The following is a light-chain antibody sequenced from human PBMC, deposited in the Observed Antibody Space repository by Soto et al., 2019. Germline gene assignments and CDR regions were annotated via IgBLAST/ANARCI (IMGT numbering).Light chain of an antibody. CDR2: GAS. J-gene: IGKJ1*01. Sequence: EIGMTQSPATLSVSPGERATLSCRASQSVDSKLAWYQQKPGQGPRLLIYGASNRATGIPARFSGSGSGTEFTLTISSLQSEDFAVYYCQHYSTWLWTFGPGTKVEIK. CDR1: QSVDSK. V-gene: IGKV3-15*01. CDR3: QHYSTWLWT.